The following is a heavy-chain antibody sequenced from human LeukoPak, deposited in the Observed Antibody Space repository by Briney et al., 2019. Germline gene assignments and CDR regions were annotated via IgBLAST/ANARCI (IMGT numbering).Heavy chain of an antibody. CDR2: TSGSGGTT. J-gene: IGHJ4*02. CDR1: GFTFSNYA. D-gene: IGHD3-9*01. V-gene: IGHV3-23*01. CDR3: AKDRTAQNFDWYPYYFDS. Sequence: GGSLRLSCAASGFTFSNYAMTWVRQAPGKGLEWVSGTSGSGGTTYYADSVKGRFTISRDNSKNTLDLQMNSLRVEDTAIYYCAKDRTAQNFDWYPYYFDSWGPGTLVTVSS.